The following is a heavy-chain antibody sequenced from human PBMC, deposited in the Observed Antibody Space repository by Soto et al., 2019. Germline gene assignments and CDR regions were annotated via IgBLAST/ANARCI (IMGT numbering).Heavy chain of an antibody. CDR1: GFTFSSYA. J-gene: IGHJ6*02. Sequence: PEGSLRLSCAASGFTFSSYAMHWVRQAPGKGLGWVAVISYDGSNKYYADSVKGRFTISRDNSKNTLYLQMNSLRAEDTAVYHCARVASHYYYGMDVWGQGTTVTVSS. CDR2: ISYDGSNK. V-gene: IGHV3-30-3*01. CDR3: ARVASHYYYGMDV.